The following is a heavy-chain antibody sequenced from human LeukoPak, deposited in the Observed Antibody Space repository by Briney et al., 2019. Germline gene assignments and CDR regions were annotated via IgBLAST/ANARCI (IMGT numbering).Heavy chain of an antibody. D-gene: IGHD3-10*01. V-gene: IGHV4-39*01. CDR1: GGSISSSSYY. J-gene: IGHJ4*02. CDR2: IYYSGST. CDR3: ARRARGFGESPFDY. Sequence: PSETLSLTCTASGGSISSSSYYWGWIRQPPGKGLEWIGSIYYSGSTYYNPSLKSRVTISVDTSKNQLSLKLSSVTAADTAVYYCARRARGFGESPFDYWGQGTLVTVSS.